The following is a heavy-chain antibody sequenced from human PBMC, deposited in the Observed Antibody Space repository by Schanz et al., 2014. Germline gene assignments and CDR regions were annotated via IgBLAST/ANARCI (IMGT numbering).Heavy chain of an antibody. V-gene: IGHV3-13*01. CDR1: GFRFKTYE. D-gene: IGHD6-19*01. CDR3: AGAAVGFIVDAFDL. J-gene: IGHJ3*01. Sequence: DVQLVESGGDLVQPGGSLRLSCAVSGFRFKTYEMNWVRQVRGKGLEWVSSISPSGDTHYLASVKGRFTISRENAKSSLYLQMDHLRVEDTAAYYCAGAAVGFIVDAFDLWGRGTMVIVSS. CDR2: ISPSGDT.